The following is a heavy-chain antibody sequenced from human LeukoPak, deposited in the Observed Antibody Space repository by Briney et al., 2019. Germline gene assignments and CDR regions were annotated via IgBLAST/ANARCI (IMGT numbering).Heavy chain of an antibody. V-gene: IGHV4-39*01. CDR2: IYYRGST. J-gene: IGHJ4*02. CDR3: ARRGHYYDTSGYYYFDY. CDR1: GGSISSYN. Sequence: PSETLSLTGTVSGGSISSYNWGWIRPPPGQGLAWTGSIYYRGSTNDNPSLKSRVTISVDTSKKQFSLKLTSVTAADTAVYYCARRGHYYDTSGYYYFDYWGQGTLVTVSS. D-gene: IGHD3-22*01.